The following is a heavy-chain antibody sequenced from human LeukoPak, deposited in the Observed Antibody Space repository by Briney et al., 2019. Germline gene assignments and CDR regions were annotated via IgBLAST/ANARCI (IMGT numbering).Heavy chain of an antibody. CDR3: ARVGDYFDY. CDR2: INRDGSTT. D-gene: IGHD3-10*01. J-gene: IGHJ4*02. V-gene: IGHV3-74*01. CDR1: GLTFSIYW. Sequence: PGGSLRLSCAASGLTFSIYWMHWVRQAPGKGLVWVSRINRDGSTTSYADSVKGRFTISRDNAKNTLYLQMNSLRAEDTAVYYCARVGDYFDYWGQGTLVTVSS.